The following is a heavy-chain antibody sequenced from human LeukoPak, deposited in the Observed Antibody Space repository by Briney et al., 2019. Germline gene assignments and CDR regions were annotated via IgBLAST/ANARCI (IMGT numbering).Heavy chain of an antibody. Sequence: GESLKIPCEAFGYSFTGHWIGWVRQMPGRGLEFMGTIYPGDSDTRYSPSFEGRVTISVDKSMNTAYLQWSGLKASDTAMYYCARYGKSGTYSHGFVIWGQGTMVIVSS. CDR3: ARYGKSGTYSHGFVI. CDR1: GYSFTGHW. D-gene: IGHD3-10*01. J-gene: IGHJ3*02. V-gene: IGHV5-51*01. CDR2: IYPGDSDT.